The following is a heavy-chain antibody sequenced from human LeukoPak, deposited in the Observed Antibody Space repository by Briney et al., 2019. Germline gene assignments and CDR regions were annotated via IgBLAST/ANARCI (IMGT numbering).Heavy chain of an antibody. Sequence: PGGSLRLSCTASGFTFGDYAMSWVRQAPGKGLEWVSAISGSGGSTYYADSVKGRFTISRDNSKNTLYLQMNSLRAEDTAVYYCAKEALEDRYFDYWGQGTLVTVSS. CDR2: ISGSGGST. J-gene: IGHJ4*02. CDR3: AKEALEDRYFDY. CDR1: GFTFGDYA. V-gene: IGHV3-23*01.